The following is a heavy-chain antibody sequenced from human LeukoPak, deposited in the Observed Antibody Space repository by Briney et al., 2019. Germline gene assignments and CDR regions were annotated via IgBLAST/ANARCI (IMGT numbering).Heavy chain of an antibody. D-gene: IGHD2-15*01. CDR1: GYIFTDYD. CDR3: ARASSGGYASH. Sequence: GASAKVSCKASGYIFTDYDIHWVRQAPGQGLEWMGWINPKSGDSHSAQRFQGRVTMTRDTSITTAYMEVTRVTSDDPAVYYCARASSGGYASHWGQGTLVTVSS. CDR2: INPKSGDS. J-gene: IGHJ4*02. V-gene: IGHV1-2*02.